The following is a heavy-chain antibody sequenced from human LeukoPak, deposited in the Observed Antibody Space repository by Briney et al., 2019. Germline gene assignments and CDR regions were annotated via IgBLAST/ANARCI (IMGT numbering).Heavy chain of an antibody. CDR3: AKAEGYDILTGLDY. CDR1: GFTFSSYS. V-gene: IGHV3-23*01. D-gene: IGHD3-9*01. CDR2: IGASGGST. J-gene: IGHJ4*02. Sequence: GGSLRLSCATSGFTFSSYSMSWVRQAPGKGLEWVSGIGASGGSTYYADSVKGRFTISRDNSKNTLYLQLNSVRTEDTAVYYCAKAEGYDILTGLDYWGKGTLVTVSS.